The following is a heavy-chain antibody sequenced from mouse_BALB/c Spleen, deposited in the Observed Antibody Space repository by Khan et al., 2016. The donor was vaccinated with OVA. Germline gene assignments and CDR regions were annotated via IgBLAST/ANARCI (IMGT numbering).Heavy chain of an antibody. D-gene: IGHD3-1*01. J-gene: IGHJ4*01. Sequence: QMQLEESGAELMKPSPSVTISCKATGYTFSMYWVEWVKQRPGHGLEWIGDILPGSGNTNNNAKFKGNATFTAHTSSNPAYMELSSLTSEDSAVYYCARGGYNPAMDYWGQGTSVTVSS. V-gene: IGHV1-9*01. CDR1: GYTFSMYW. CDR2: ILPGSGNT. CDR3: ARGGYNPAMDY.